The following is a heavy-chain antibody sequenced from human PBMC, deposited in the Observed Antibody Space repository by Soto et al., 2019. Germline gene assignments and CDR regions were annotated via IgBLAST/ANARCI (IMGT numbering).Heavy chain of an antibody. CDR2: ISHDGSYK. D-gene: IGHD1-26*01. J-gene: IGHJ3*02. V-gene: IGHV3-30*18. CDR1: GFSFTTYV. CDR3: AKGLLAIVGTTLPRDAFDI. Sequence: GGSLRLSCAASGFSFTTYVMLWVRQAPGKGLEWVAVISHDGSYKYYGDAVKGRFTISRDTSKNAVYLEMNSLRPEDTAVYYCAKGLLAIVGTTLPRDAFDIWGQGTMVTVSS.